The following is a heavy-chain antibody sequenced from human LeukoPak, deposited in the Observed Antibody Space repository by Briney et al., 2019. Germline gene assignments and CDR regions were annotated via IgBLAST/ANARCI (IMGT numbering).Heavy chain of an antibody. J-gene: IGHJ5*02. CDR2: ISSSGSTI. CDR1: GFTFSSYE. V-gene: IGHV3-48*03. CDR3: ARDATFGDNWFDP. Sequence: PGGSLRLSCAASGFTFSSYEMNWVRQAPGKGLEWVSYISSSGSTIYYADSVKGRFTISRDNAKNSLYPQMNSLRAEDTAVYYCARDATFGDNWFDPWGQGTLVTVSS. D-gene: IGHD3-16*01.